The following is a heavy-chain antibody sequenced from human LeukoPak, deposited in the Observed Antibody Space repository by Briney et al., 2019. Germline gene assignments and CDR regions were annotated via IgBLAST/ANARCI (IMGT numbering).Heavy chain of an antibody. CDR1: GFTFSTYG. D-gene: IGHD5-18*01. CDR3: AKQDTASTYYFDY. J-gene: IGHJ4*02. Sequence: GGSLRLSCAASGFTFSTYGMHWVRQAPGKGLEWVAFMRYDGSATYYADSVKGRFTISRDNSKNTLYLQMNSLRAEDTALYYCAKQDTASTYYFDYWGQGTLVTVSS. CDR2: MRYDGSAT. V-gene: IGHV3-30*02.